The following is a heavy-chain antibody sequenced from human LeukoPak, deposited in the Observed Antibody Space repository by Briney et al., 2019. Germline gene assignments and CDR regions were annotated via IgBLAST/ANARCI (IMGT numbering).Heavy chain of an antibody. Sequence: ASVKVSCKASGYTFASYGISWVRQAPGQGLEWMGWISAYNGNTNYAQKLQGRVTMTTDTSTSTAYMELRSLRSDDTAVYYCARSDGSDGSGSYYPFYFDYWGQGTLVTVSS. V-gene: IGHV1-18*01. J-gene: IGHJ4*02. D-gene: IGHD3-10*01. CDR2: ISAYNGNT. CDR3: ARSDGSDGSGSYYPFYFDY. CDR1: GYTFASYG.